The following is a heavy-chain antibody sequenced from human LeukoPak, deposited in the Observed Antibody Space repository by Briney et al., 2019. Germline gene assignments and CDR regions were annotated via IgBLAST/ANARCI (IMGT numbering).Heavy chain of an antibody. V-gene: IGHV3-48*03. J-gene: IGHJ4*02. Sequence: GGSLRLSCAASGFTFSSYEMNWVRQAPGKGLEWVSYISSSGSTIYYADSVKGRFTISRDNAKSSLYLQMNSLRAEDTAVYYCARFSWYGYYFDYWGQGTLVTVSS. CDR1: GFTFSSYE. CDR3: ARFSWYGYYFDY. CDR2: ISSSGSTI. D-gene: IGHD6-13*01.